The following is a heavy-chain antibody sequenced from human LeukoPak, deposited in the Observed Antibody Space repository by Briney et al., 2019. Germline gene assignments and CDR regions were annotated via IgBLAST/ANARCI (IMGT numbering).Heavy chain of an antibody. CDR3: ARETEYSSGYQPYYGMDV. D-gene: IGHD6-19*01. J-gene: IGHJ6*02. Sequence: PGGSLRLSCAASGFTFSSYAMHWVRQAPGKGLEWVAVISYDGSNKYYAGSVKGRFTISRDNSKNTLYLQMNSLRAEDTAVYYCARETEYSSGYQPYYGMDVWGQGTTVTVSS. CDR1: GFTFSSYA. CDR2: ISYDGSNK. V-gene: IGHV3-30-3*01.